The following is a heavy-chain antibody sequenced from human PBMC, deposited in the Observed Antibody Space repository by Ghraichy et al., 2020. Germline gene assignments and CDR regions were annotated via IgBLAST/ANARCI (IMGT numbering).Heavy chain of an antibody. D-gene: IGHD5-24*01. J-gene: IGHJ4*02. CDR3: ARGEMATVY. Sequence: GGSLRLSCAASGFTFSRYWMHWVRQAPGKGLVWVSRIKSDGSSTGYADSVKGRFTISRDNAKNTLYLQMNSLRAEDTAVYYCARGEMATVYWGQGTLVTVSS. CDR2: IKSDGSST. V-gene: IGHV3-74*01. CDR1: GFTFSRYW.